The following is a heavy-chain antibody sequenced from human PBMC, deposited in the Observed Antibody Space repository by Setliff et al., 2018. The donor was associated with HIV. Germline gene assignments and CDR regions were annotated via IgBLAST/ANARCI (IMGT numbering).Heavy chain of an antibody. CDR3: ARDEGRATGSWWDQSASWYLDY. V-gene: IGHV4-4*07. D-gene: IGHD6-13*01. CDR1: GGSISSYY. Sequence: KTSETLSLTCTVSGGSISSYYWSWTRQPAGKRLEFIGRISAAGTINYNPSLRSRVTLSVDTSENQFSLTVNSVTAADTAMYFCARDEGRATGSWWDQSASWYLDYWGHGILVTVSS. CDR2: ISAAGTI. J-gene: IGHJ4*01.